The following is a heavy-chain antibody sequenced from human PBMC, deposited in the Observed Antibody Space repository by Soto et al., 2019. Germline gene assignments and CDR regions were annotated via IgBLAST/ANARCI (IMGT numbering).Heavy chain of an antibody. CDR2: ITGSTSSI. V-gene: IGHV3-21*01. CDR1: GFIFNSHN. J-gene: IGHJ6*02. CDR3: ARLVDSEAGYGMDF. D-gene: IGHD3-22*01. Sequence: PGGSLRLSCAASGFIFNSHNMNWDRQAPGKGLECVSSITGSTSSIFYADSVKGRFTIPRDNAKNSLYLQMNSLRAEDTAVYYCARLVDSEAGYGMDFWGQGTTVTLSS.